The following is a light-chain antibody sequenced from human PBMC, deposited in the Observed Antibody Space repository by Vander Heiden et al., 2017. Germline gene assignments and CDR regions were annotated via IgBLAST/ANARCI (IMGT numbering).Light chain of an antibody. Sequence: EIVMSQTPGTLSVSPRERATLSCRASQNVDYDLAWYQQKPGQAPRLLIYGASTRAIGIPARFSGSGSGTEFTLTINSLQSEDFAVYYCQQCKKWPLTFGGGTKVEIK. CDR1: QNVDYD. CDR3: QQCKKWPLT. J-gene: IGKJ4*01. V-gene: IGKV3-15*01. CDR2: GAS.